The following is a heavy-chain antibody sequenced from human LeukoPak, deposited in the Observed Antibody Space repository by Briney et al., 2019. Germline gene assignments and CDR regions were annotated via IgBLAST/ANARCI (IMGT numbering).Heavy chain of an antibody. CDR2: IYYSGST. J-gene: IGHJ4*02. Sequence: PSETLSLTCTVSGGSISSGGYYWSWIRQHPGKGLEWIGYIYYSGSTYYNPSLKSRVTISVDTSKNQFSLKLSSVTAADTAVYYCARSVSWFGELFSGWGQGTLVTVSS. CDR3: ARSVSWFGELFSG. CDR1: GGSISSGGYY. D-gene: IGHD3-10*01. V-gene: IGHV4-31*03.